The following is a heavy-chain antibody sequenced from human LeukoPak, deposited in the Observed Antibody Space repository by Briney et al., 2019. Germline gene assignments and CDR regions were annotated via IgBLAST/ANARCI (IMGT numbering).Heavy chain of an antibody. Sequence: PGGSLRLSCAASGFTFSSYSMNWVRQAPGKGLEWVSYISSSSSTIYYAGSVKGRFTISRDNAKNSLYLQMNSLRAEDTAVYYCARRSQYPVDAFDIWGQGTMVTVSS. V-gene: IGHV3-48*01. CDR1: GFTFSSYS. D-gene: IGHD2/OR15-2a*01. CDR2: ISSSSSTI. CDR3: ARRSQYPVDAFDI. J-gene: IGHJ3*02.